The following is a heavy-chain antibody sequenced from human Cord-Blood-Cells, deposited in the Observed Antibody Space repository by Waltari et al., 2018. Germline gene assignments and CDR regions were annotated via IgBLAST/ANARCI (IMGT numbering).Heavy chain of an antibody. V-gene: IGHV3-53*01. J-gene: IGHJ4*02. CDR1: GFTVSSNY. CDR3: ARDSGYSSSWSFDY. Sequence: EVQLVESGGGLIQPGGSLRLSCAASGFTVSSNYMIWVGQAPGKGLEWVSVIYSGGSTYYADSVKGRFTISRDNSKNTLYLQMNSLRAEDTAVYYCARDSGYSSSWSFDYWGQGTLVTVSS. CDR2: IYSGGST. D-gene: IGHD6-13*01.